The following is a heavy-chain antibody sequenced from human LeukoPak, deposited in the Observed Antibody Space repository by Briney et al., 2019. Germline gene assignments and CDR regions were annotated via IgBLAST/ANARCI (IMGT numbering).Heavy chain of an antibody. CDR1: GGTFSSYA. D-gene: IGHD5-24*01. CDR3: ARHLPTIYYYYYYMDV. CDR2: IIPIFGTA. V-gene: IGHV1-69*06. J-gene: IGHJ6*03. Sequence: VASVKVSCKASGGTFSSYAISWVRQAPGQGLEWMGGIIPIFGTANYAQKFQGRVTITADKSTSTAYMELSSLRSEDTAVYYCARHLPTIYYYYYYMDVWGKGTTVTVSS.